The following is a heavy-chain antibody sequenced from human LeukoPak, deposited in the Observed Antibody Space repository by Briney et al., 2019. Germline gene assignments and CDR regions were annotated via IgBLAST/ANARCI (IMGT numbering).Heavy chain of an antibody. Sequence: PETLSLTCAVYGGSFSGYYWSWIRQPPGKGLEWIGEINHSGSTNYNPSLKSRVTISVDTSKNQFSLKLSSVTAADTAVYYCARNYGSGSYPWEYYYYYYMDVWGKGTTVTVSS. D-gene: IGHD3-10*01. CDR2: INHSGST. J-gene: IGHJ6*03. CDR3: ARNYGSGSYPWEYYYYYYMDV. CDR1: GGSFSGYY. V-gene: IGHV4-34*01.